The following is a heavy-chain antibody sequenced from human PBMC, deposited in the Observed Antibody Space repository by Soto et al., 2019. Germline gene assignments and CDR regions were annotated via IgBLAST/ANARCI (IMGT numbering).Heavy chain of an antibody. V-gene: IGHV1-8*01. J-gene: IGHJ4*02. D-gene: IGHD3-16*01. CDR1: GYTFTSYD. Sequence: ASLKVSCKASGYTFTSYDINWVRQATGQGLEWMGWMNPDSGNTGYAQRFQGRVSMTRNTSITTAYMELSTLRSDDTAVYYCARVHMGAHYFDSWGQGSLVTVSS. CDR3: ARVHMGAHYFDS. CDR2: MNPDSGNT.